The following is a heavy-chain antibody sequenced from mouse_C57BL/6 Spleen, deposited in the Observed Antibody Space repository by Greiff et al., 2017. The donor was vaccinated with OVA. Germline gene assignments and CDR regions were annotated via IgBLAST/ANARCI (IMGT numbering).Heavy chain of an antibody. CDR3: ASIPSQLRLREGDY. D-gene: IGHD3-2*02. J-gene: IGHJ4*01. V-gene: IGHV1-81*01. Sequence: QVQLQQSGAELARPGASVKLSCKASGYTFTSYGISWVKQRTGQGLEWIGEIYPRSGNTYYNEKFKGKATLTADKSSSTAYMELLSLTSEDSAVYFCASIPSQLRLREGDYWGQGTSVTVSS. CDR1: GYTFTSYG. CDR2: IYPRSGNT.